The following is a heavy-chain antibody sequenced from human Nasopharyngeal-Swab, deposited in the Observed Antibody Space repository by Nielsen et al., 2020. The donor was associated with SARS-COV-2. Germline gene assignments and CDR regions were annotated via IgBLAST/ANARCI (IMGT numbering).Heavy chain of an antibody. V-gene: IGHV3-11*04. CDR2: ISSSGSTI. CDR1: GFTFSDYY. CDR3: ARDGRTYCSSTSCDNRTYYYYGMDV. D-gene: IGHD2-2*02. J-gene: IGHJ6*02. Sequence: GGSLRLSCAASGFTFSDYYMSWIRQAPGKGLEWVSYISSSGSTIYYADSVKGRFTISRDNAKNSLYLQMNSLRAEDTAVYYWARDGRTYCSSTSCDNRTYYYYGMDVWGQGTTVTVSS.